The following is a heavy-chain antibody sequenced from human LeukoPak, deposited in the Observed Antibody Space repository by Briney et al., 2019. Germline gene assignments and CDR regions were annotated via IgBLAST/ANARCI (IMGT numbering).Heavy chain of an antibody. CDR1: GFTFSSYS. D-gene: IGHD3-16*01. CDR3: ARASGGSRHFFDY. J-gene: IGHJ4*02. Sequence: GGSLRLSCAASGFTFSSYSMNWVRQAPGKGLEWVSSISSSSSYIYYADSVKGRFTISRDNAKNSLYLQMNSLRAEDTAVYYCARASGGSRHFFDYWGQGTLVTVSS. CDR2: ISSSSSYI. V-gene: IGHV3-21*01.